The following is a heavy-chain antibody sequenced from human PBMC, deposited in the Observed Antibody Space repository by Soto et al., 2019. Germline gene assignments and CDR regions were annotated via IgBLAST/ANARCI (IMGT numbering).Heavy chain of an antibody. CDR2: IIPIFGTA. V-gene: IGHV1-69*13. D-gene: IGHD3-3*01. CDR1: GGTFSSYA. CDR3: ARVGVTIFGGYYGMDV. J-gene: IGHJ6*02. Sequence: SVKVSCKASGGTFSSYAISWVRQAPGQGLEWMGGIIPIFGTANYAQKFQGRVTITADESTSTAYMELSSLRSEDTAVYYCARVGVTIFGGYYGMDVWGQGTTVTVSS.